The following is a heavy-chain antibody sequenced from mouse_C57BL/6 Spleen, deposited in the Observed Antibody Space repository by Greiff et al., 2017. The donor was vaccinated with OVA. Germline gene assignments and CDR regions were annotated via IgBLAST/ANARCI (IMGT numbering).Heavy chain of an antibody. CDR1: GYTFTSYW. D-gene: IGHD1-1*01. J-gene: IGHJ2*01. V-gene: IGHV1-61*01. Sequence: VQLQQPGAELVRPGSSVKLSCKASGYTFTSYWMDWVKQRPGQGLEWIGNIYPSESETHYNQKFKDKATLTVDKSSSTAYMQLSSLTSEDSAVYYCARGYYGSSYDYWGQGTTLTVSS. CDR2: IYPSESET. CDR3: ARGYYGSSYDY.